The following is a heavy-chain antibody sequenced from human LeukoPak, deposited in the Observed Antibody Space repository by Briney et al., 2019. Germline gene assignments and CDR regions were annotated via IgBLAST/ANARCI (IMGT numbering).Heavy chain of an antibody. D-gene: IGHD3-16*02. Sequence: ASVKVSCEAPVYTFSSYDINCVRHAAGQGLEWRGCMNPNSGNTGYAQKLQGRVTMTRNTSITTAYMELSSLRFEDTAVYYCARGPYRRLDYWGQGTLVTVSS. V-gene: IGHV1-8*01. CDR2: MNPNSGNT. CDR3: ARGPYRRLDY. J-gene: IGHJ4*02. CDR1: VYTFSSYD.